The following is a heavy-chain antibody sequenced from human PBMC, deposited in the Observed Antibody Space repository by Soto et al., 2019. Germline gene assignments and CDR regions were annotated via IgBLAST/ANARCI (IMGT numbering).Heavy chain of an antibody. D-gene: IGHD3-16*01. Sequence: PGGSLRLSCAASGFTFSTYWMHWVRQAPGKGLVWISRINSDGSSTNYADSVKGRFTISRDNAKNTLYLQMNSLRAEDTAVYYCARANNAYYVDYWGQGTLVTVSS. J-gene: IGHJ4*02. V-gene: IGHV3-74*01. CDR3: ARANNAYYVDY. CDR1: GFTFSTYW. CDR2: INSDGSST.